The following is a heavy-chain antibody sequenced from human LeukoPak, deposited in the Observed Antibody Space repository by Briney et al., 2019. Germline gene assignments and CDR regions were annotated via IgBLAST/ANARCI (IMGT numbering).Heavy chain of an antibody. J-gene: IGHJ5*02. CDR2: ISSSSSYI. CDR3: AREDIAPIWFAP. D-gene: IGHD5-12*01. V-gene: IGHV3-21*01. CDR1: GSTFSSYS. Sequence: GGSLRLSCAASGSTFSSYSMNWVRQAPGKGLEWVSSISSSSSYIYYADSVKGRFTISRDNAKNSLYLQMNSLRAEDTAVYYCAREDIAPIWFAPWGQGTLVTVSS.